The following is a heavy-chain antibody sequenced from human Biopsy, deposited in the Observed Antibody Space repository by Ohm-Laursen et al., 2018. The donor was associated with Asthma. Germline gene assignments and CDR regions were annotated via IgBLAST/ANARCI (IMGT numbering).Heavy chain of an antibody. Sequence: SVKVSCKASGYSFTDYYMNWVRQAPGQGPEWLGRINTNSGGTNYAQKFEGRVTMTADTSINTAYMELKGLRTDDTAVYYCAREYLQVQLLLWFDPRGQGTLVTVSS. CDR3: AREYLQVQLLLWFDP. CDR2: INTNSGGT. V-gene: IGHV1-2*06. CDR1: GYSFTDYY. J-gene: IGHJ5*02. D-gene: IGHD2-2*01.